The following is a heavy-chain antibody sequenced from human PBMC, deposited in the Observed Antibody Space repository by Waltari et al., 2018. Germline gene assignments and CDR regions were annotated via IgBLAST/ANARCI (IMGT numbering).Heavy chain of an antibody. J-gene: IGHJ3*02. CDR1: GGTFSSYA. D-gene: IGHD2-15*01. CDR2: IIPIFGTA. V-gene: IGHV1-69*05. Sequence: QVQLVQSGAEVKKPGSSVKVSCKASGGTFSSYAISWVRQAPGQGLEWMGGIIPIFGTANYAQKFQGRVTITTDESTSTAYMELSSLRSEDTAVYYCTTGGGQPYHDAFDIWGQGTMVTVSS. CDR3: TTGGGQPYHDAFDI.